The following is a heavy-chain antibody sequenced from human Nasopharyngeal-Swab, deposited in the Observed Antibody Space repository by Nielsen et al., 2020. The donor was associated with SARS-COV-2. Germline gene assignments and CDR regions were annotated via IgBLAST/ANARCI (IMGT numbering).Heavy chain of an antibody. J-gene: IGHJ4*02. CDR2: IIPIFGTA. CDR1: GSTFSSYA. CDR3: ARDSEGSGYDSIAVAAYFDY. D-gene: IGHD6-19*01. Sequence: SVKVSCKASGSTFSSYAISWVRQAPGQGLEWMGGIIPIFGTANYAQKFQGRVTITTDESTSTAYMELSSLRSEDTAVYYCARDSEGSGYDSIAVAAYFDYWGQGTLVTVSS. V-gene: IGHV1-69*05.